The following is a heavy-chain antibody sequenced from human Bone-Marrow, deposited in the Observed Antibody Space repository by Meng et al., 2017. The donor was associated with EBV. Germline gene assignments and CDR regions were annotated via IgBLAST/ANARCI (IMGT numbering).Heavy chain of an antibody. V-gene: IGHV7-4-1*02. CDR2: INTKTGKP. D-gene: IGHD3-16*01. Sequence: QVQLFQSGSDLQKPGASLTFPCKASGYTFTSYAMNWVRQAHGQGLEWMGWINTKTGKPTYAPGFTGRFVFSLDTSDSTTYLQISSLKTEDSAVYYCARDGGRRLDYWGQGTLVTVSS. J-gene: IGHJ4*02. CDR1: GYTFTSYA. CDR3: ARDGGRRLDY.